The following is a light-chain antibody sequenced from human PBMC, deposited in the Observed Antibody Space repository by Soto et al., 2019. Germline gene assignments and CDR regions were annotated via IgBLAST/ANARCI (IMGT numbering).Light chain of an antibody. J-gene: IGKJ2*01. Sequence: EIVLTQSPGTLSLSPGERATLSCRASQSVSSSYLAWYQQQPGHAPRLLIYGASSRATSIADRFSGSGSGKFFTITSSILETEDVVVYCCQQYSCSPLTFGQGTKLEIK. CDR3: QQYSCSPLT. CDR1: QSVSSSY. CDR2: GAS. V-gene: IGKV3-20*01.